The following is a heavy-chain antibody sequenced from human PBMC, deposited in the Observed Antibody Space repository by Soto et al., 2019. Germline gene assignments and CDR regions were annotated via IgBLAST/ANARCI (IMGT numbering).Heavy chain of an antibody. Sequence: GASVKVSCKASGYTFTGYYMHWVRQAPGQGLEWMGWINPNSGGTNYAQKFQGRATMTRDTSISTAYMELSRLRSDDTAVYYCASTYSGSYPYYYGMDVWGQGTTVTVSS. J-gene: IGHJ6*02. CDR1: GYTFTGYY. V-gene: IGHV1-2*02. D-gene: IGHD1-26*01. CDR2: INPNSGGT. CDR3: ASTYSGSYPYYYGMDV.